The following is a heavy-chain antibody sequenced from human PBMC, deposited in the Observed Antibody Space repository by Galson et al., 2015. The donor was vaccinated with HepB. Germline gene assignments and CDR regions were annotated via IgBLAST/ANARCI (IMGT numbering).Heavy chain of an antibody. CDR2: ISAYNGNT. CDR1: GYTFTSYG. D-gene: IGHD3-22*01. J-gene: IGHJ4*02. V-gene: IGHV1-18*04. Sequence: SVKVSCKASGYTFTSYGISWVRQAPGQGLEWMGWISAYNGNTNYAQKLQGRVTMTTDTSTSTAYMELRSLRSDDTAVYYCARGLSYYYDSSGWFDYWGQGTLVTVSS. CDR3: ARGLSYYYDSSGWFDY.